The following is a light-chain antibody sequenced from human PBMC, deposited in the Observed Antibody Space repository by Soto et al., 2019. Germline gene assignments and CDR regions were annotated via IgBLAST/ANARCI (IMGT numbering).Light chain of an antibody. V-gene: IGKV3-15*01. J-gene: IGKJ2*01. Sequence: EIVMTQSPATLAVSPGERAALSCRASQSVSSNFAWYQQKPGQAPRLLIYGASSRATGTPARFSGSGSGTEFPLTISSLQSEDFALYYCQQYNNWPYTFGLGTKLEMK. CDR3: QQYNNWPYT. CDR2: GAS. CDR1: QSVSSN.